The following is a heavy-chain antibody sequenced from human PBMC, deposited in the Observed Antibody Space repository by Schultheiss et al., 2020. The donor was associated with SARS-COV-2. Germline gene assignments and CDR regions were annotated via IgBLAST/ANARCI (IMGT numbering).Heavy chain of an antibody. D-gene: IGHD4-17*01. Sequence: SETLSLTCTVSGYSISSGYYWGWIRQPPGKGLEWIGSIYHSGSTYYNPSLKSRVTISVDTSRNQFSLKLSSVTAADTAVYYCARDSNYGDYESRGLDVWGQGTTVTVSS. CDR2: IYHSGST. CDR3: ARDSNYGDYESRGLDV. J-gene: IGHJ6*02. CDR1: GYSISSGYY. V-gene: IGHV4-38-2*02.